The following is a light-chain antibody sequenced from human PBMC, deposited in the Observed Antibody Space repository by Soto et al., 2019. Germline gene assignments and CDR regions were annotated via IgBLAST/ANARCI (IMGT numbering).Light chain of an antibody. CDR3: QQRRNWPLT. Sequence: EIVLTQSPATLSLSPGERATLSCRASQSVGSYLVWYQHKPGQAPRLLIYDASNRATGIPARFSGSGSGTDFTLTISSLEPEDFAVYYCQQRRNWPLTFGGGTKVEIK. CDR2: DAS. J-gene: IGKJ4*01. CDR1: QSVGSY. V-gene: IGKV3-11*01.